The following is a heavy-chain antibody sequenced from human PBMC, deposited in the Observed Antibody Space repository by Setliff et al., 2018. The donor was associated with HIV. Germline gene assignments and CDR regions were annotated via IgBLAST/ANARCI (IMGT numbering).Heavy chain of an antibody. CDR1: GATFSNSV. V-gene: IGHV1-69*05. CDR3: ASGSGYCRNGDCYIGVHKNPDKYFYDY. CDR2: SIPLFKTV. D-gene: IGHD2-8*01. J-gene: IGHJ4*02. Sequence: SVKVSCKASGATFSNSVLTWVRQAPGQGLEWMGGSIPLFKTVNYAQKFQGRLTISTDELMTTAYMELSSLKSEDTAVYYCASGSGYCRNGDCYIGVHKNPDKYFYDYWGQGTLVTVSS.